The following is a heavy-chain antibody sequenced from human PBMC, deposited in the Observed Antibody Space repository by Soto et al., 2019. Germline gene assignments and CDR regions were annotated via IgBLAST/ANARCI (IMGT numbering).Heavy chain of an antibody. D-gene: IGHD3-16*01. CDR2: LSSGMRYI. CDR1: GFTLSSYS. V-gene: IGHV3-48*02. CDR3: ARDLGRGYGMDV. J-gene: IGHJ6*02. Sequence: GGSLRLSCAASGFTLSSYSMNWVRQAPGKGLEWVSYLSSGMRYIYYAAPVKGRFTISRDSAKNSLYLQMNSLRDEDTAVYYCARDLGRGYGMDVWGQGTTVTVSS.